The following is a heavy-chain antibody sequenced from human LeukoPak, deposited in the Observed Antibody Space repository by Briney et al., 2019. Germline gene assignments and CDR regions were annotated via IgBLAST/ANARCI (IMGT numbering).Heavy chain of an antibody. CDR2: ISGSGGST. CDR1: GFIFSSYA. J-gene: IGHJ4*02. D-gene: IGHD3-10*01. Sequence: AGSLRLSCAASGFIFSSYAMSWVRQAPGQGLEWVSAISGSGGSTYYADSVKGRFTISRGNPKNTLYLQMNSLRAEDTAVYYCANFGDIMVRGVGDYWGQGTLVTVSS. CDR3: ANFGDIMVRGVGDY. V-gene: IGHV3-23*01.